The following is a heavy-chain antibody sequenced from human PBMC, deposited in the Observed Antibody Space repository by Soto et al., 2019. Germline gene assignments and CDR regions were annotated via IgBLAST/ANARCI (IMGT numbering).Heavy chain of an antibody. CDR2: ITHSGST. J-gene: IGHJ4*02. D-gene: IGHD2-2*03. V-gene: IGHV4-34*02. CDR1: GGSFRGDY. CDR3: ARDWMK. Sequence: QVQLQQWGAGLLKPSETLSLTCRVYGGSFRGDYWTWIRQPPGKGLEWIGEITHSGSTNYNPSRKSRVSISIDTSQNQFSLKLTSVTAADTAVYYCARDWMKWGQGTLVPVSS.